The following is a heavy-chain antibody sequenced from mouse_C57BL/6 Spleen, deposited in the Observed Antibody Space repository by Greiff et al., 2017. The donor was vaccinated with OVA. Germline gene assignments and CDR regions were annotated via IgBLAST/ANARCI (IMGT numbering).Heavy chain of an antibody. J-gene: IGHJ2*01. V-gene: IGHV5-17*01. Sequence: DVMLVESGGGLVKPGGSLKLSCAASGSTFSDYGMHWVRQAPEKGLEWVAYISSGSSTIYYADTVKGRFTISRDNAKNTLFLQMTSLRSEDTAMYYCARGVGPPFDYWGQGTTLTVSS. CDR2: ISSGSSTI. D-gene: IGHD1-1*02. CDR1: GSTFSDYG. CDR3: ARGVGPPFDY.